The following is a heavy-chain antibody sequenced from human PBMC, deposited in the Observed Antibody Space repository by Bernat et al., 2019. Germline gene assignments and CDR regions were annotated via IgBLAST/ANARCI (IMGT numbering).Heavy chain of an antibody. CDR1: GDTFSSYT. CDR3: ARRRRRVGIAAAGAMDFDY. V-gene: IGHV1-69*02. CDR2: ISPNLGIT. D-gene: IGHD6-13*01. Sequence: QVQLVQSGAEVKKPGSSVKVSCKASGDTFSSYTISWVRQAPGQGLEWMGRISPNLGITNYAQKFQGRVTITADKSTSTAYMELSSLRSEDTAVYYCARRRRRVGIAAAGAMDFDYWGQGTLVTVSS. J-gene: IGHJ4*02.